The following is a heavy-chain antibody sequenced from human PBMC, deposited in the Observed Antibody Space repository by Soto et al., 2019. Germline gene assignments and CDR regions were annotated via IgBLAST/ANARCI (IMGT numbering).Heavy chain of an antibody. V-gene: IGHV3-7*01. D-gene: IGHD5-12*01. Sequence: EVQLVESGGGLVQPGWSLRLSCAASGCTFSSYWMSWVRQAPGKGLEWVANIKQDGSEKYYVDSVKGRFTISRDNAKNSLYLQMNSLRAEDTAVYYCARPSRDYSDYGKEGDAFDIWGQGTMVTVSS. CDR2: IKQDGSEK. CDR1: GCTFSSYW. J-gene: IGHJ3*02. CDR3: ARPSRDYSDYGKEGDAFDI.